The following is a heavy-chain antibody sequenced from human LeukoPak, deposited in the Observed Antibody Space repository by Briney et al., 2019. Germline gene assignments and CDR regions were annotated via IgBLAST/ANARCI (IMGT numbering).Heavy chain of an antibody. CDR3: TRAGDIVVVPAASYAGY. V-gene: IGHV3-15*01. CDR2: IKSKTDGGTT. D-gene: IGHD2-2*01. J-gene: IGHJ4*02. CDR1: GFTFSNAW. Sequence: PGGSLRPSCAASGFTFSNAWMSWVRQAPGKGLEWVGRIKSKTDGGTTDYAAPVKGRFTISRDDSKNTLYLQMNSLKTEDTAVYYCTRAGDIVVVPAASYAGYWGQGTLVTVSS.